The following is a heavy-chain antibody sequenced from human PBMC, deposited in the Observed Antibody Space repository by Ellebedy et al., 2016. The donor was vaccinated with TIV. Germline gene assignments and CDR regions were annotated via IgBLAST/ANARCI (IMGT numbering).Heavy chain of an antibody. CDR1: GGSFSGYY. V-gene: IGHV4-34*01. D-gene: IGHD2-2*01. CDR2: INHSGST. CDR3: ARANLVVVPAAGPTFDY. J-gene: IGHJ4*02. Sequence: MPSETLSLTCAVYGGSFSGYYWSWIRQPPGKGLEWIGEINHSGSTNYNPSLKSRVTISVDTSKNQFSLKLSSVTAADTAVYYCARANLVVVPAAGPTFDYWGQGTLVTVSS.